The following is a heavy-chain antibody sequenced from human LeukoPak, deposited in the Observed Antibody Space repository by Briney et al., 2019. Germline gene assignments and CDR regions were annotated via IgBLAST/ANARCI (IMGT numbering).Heavy chain of an antibody. CDR3: ASWGRNYCSGSYTAYIDY. J-gene: IGHJ4*02. CDR1: VYTYTSYD. Sequence: ASVKVSRKASVYTYTSYDINWVRQATGQGLEWMGWMNPNSGNRGYAQKFQGRVTMTRNTSISTAYMELSSLRSEDTAVYYCASWGRNYCSGSYTAYIDYWGQGTLVTVSS. CDR2: MNPNSGNR. D-gene: IGHD3-10*01. V-gene: IGHV1-8*01.